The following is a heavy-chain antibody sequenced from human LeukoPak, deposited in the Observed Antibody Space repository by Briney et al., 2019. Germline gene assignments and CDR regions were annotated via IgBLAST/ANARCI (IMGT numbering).Heavy chain of an antibody. D-gene: IGHD5-18*01. CDR3: ERAIVEGYSLGLWYYYYYGMDV. CDR1: GYTFTSYG. J-gene: IGHJ6*02. CDR2: ISAYNGNT. V-gene: IGHV1-18*01. Sequence: ASVKVPCKASGYTFTSYGISWVRQAPGQGLEWMGWISAYNGNTNYAQKLQGRVTMTTDTSTSTAYMELRSLRSDDTAVYYCERAIVEGYSLGLWYYYYYGMDVWGQGTTVTVSS.